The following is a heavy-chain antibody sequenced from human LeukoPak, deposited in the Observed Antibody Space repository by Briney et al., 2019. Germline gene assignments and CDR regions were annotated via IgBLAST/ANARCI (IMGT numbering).Heavy chain of an antibody. J-gene: IGHJ4*02. CDR2: ISSSNNYI. CDR3: ARGPPTDY. V-gene: IGHV3-21*01. D-gene: IGHD4-17*01. Sequence: PGGSLRLSCAASGFTFSTYAMSWVRQAPGKGLEWVSSISSSNNYIYYADSVKGRFTISRDNAKNSLYLQMDSLRAEDTAVYYCARGPPTDYWGQGTLVTVSS. CDR1: GFTFSTYA.